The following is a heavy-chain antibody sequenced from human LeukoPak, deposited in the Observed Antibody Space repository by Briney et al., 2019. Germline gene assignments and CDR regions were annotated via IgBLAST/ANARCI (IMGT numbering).Heavy chain of an antibody. CDR3: AHSYYFGSRSYYNVWFAP. CDR1: GFSLSTSGVG. D-gene: IGHD3-10*01. CDR2: IYWDNEK. J-gene: IGHJ5*02. V-gene: IGHV2-5*02. Sequence: SGPALVKPTQTLTLTCTFSGFSLSTSGVGVGWIRQPPGKALQWLALIYWDNEKYYSPSLKSRLSISRDTSRNQVVLTMTNMDPLDTGTYFCAHSYYFGSRSYYNVWFAPWGLGTLVSVSS.